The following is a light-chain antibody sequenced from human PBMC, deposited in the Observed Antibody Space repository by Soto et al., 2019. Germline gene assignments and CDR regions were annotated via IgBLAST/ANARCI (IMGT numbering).Light chain of an antibody. V-gene: IGLV2-8*01. J-gene: IGLJ2*01. CDR3: CSYAGSITLL. CDR2: EVN. Sequence: QSALTQPPSASGSPGQSATISCTGTSSDVGIFNYVSWYQQHPDQAPKLLIFEVNKRPSGVPDRFSASKSGNTASLTVSGLQAEDGADYYCCSYAGSITLLFGGGTKLTVL. CDR1: SSDVGIFNY.